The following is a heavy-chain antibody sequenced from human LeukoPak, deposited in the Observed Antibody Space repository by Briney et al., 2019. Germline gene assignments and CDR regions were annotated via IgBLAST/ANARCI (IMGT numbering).Heavy chain of an antibody. D-gene: IGHD4-23*01. CDR2: IRSKANSYAT. V-gene: IGHV3-73*01. J-gene: IGHJ3*02. CDR3: TRQLIKRHYGGNSDWYAFDI. Sequence: GGSLRLSCAASGFTFSGSAMHWVRQASGKGLEWVGRIRSKANSYATAYAASVKGRFTISRDDSKNTAYLQMNSLKTEDTAVYYCTRQLIKRHYGGNSDWYAFDIWGQGTMVTVSS. CDR1: GFTFSGSA.